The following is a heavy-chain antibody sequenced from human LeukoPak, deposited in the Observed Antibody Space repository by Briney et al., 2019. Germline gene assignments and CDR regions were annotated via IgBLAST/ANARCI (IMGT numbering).Heavy chain of an antibody. CDR3: ARGLYPYYYDSSGYAYFDY. CDR1: GYTFTSYG. D-gene: IGHD3-22*01. J-gene: IGHJ4*02. Sequence: ASVKISCKASGYTFTSYGISWVRQAPGQGLEWMGWISAYNGNTNYAQKLQGRVTMTTDTSTSTAYMELRSLRSDDTAVYYCARGLYPYYYDSSGYAYFDYWGQGTLVTVSS. CDR2: ISAYNGNT. V-gene: IGHV1-18*01.